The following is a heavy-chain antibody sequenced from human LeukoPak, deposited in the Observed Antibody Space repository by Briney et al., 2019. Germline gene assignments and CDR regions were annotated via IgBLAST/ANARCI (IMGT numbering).Heavy chain of an antibody. V-gene: IGHV3-21*01. D-gene: IGHD3-22*01. Sequence: GGSLRLSCAASGFTFSSYSMNWVRQAPGKGLEWVSSISSSSSYIYYADSVKGRFTVSRDNAKNSLYLQMNSLRAEDTAVYYCARVLPVVYYDSSGSDYWGQGTLVTVSS. CDR3: ARVLPVVYYDSSGSDY. CDR2: ISSSSSYI. J-gene: IGHJ4*02. CDR1: GFTFSSYS.